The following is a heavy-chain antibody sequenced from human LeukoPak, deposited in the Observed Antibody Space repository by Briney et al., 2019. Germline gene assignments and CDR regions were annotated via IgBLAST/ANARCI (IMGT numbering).Heavy chain of an antibody. D-gene: IGHD3-16*01. CDR2: IKQDGSEK. V-gene: IGHV3-7*01. CDR3: ARDGVGGEGFDY. J-gene: IGHJ4*02. CDR1: GFTFSSYW. Sequence: GGSLRLSCAASGFTFSSYWMTWVRQPPGKGLEWVANIKQDGSEKYYVDSVRGRFTISRDNAKNSLYLQMNSPRAEDTAVYYCARDGVGGEGFDYWGQGTLVTVSS.